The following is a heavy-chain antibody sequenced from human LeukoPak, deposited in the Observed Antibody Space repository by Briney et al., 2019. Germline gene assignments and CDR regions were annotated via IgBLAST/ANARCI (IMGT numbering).Heavy chain of an antibody. J-gene: IGHJ4*02. V-gene: IGHV1-69*05. D-gene: IGHD1-26*01. CDR1: GGTFSSYT. Sequence: AASVKVSCKASGGTFSSYTIAWVRQAPGQGLEWLGGIIPLFGSASYAQKFQGRVTMTRDTSTSTVYMELSSLRSEDTAVYYCARGAWELLDWGQGTLVTVSS. CDR3: ARGAWELLD. CDR2: IIPLFGSA.